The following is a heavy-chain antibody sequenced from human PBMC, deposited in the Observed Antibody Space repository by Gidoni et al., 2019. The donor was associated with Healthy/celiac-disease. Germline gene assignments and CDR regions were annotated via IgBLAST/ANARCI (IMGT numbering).Heavy chain of an antibody. J-gene: IGHJ6*02. CDR3: AREGTAMVTRDSYYYGMDV. D-gene: IGHD5-18*01. V-gene: IGHV3-48*03. CDR1: GFTFSSYE. CDR2: ISSSGSTI. Sequence: EVQLVESGGGWVQPGGRLRLSGAASGFTFSSYEMNWVRQATGKGLEWVSYISSSGSTIYYADSVKGRFTISSDNAKNSLYLQMNSLRAEDTAVYYCAREGTAMVTRDSYYYGMDVWGQGPTVTVSS.